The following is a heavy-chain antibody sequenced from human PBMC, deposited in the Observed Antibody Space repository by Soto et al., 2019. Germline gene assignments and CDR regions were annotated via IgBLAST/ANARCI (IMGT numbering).Heavy chain of an antibody. Sequence: QVQLVQSGAEVKKPGSSVKVSCKASGGTFSSYAISWVRQAPGQGLEWMGGIIPIFGTANYAQKFQGRVTITADESTSKAYMELSSLRSEDTAVYYCASPLDINYYGSGSYYTKRRYYYYYGMDVWGQGTTVTVSS. CDR3: ASPLDINYYGSGSYYTKRRYYYYYGMDV. D-gene: IGHD3-10*01. CDR2: IIPIFGTA. J-gene: IGHJ6*02. V-gene: IGHV1-69*01. CDR1: GGTFSSYA.